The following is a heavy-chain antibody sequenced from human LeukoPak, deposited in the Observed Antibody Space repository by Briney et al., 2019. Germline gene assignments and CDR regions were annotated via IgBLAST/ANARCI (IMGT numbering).Heavy chain of an antibody. J-gene: IGHJ4*02. CDR3: ASVYYDFWSGYHD. D-gene: IGHD3-3*01. CDR1: GGTFSSYA. CDR2: IIPIFGTA. V-gene: IGHV1-69*05. Sequence: ASVKVSCKASGGTFSSYAISWVRQAPGQGLEWMGGIIPIFGTANYAQKFQGRVTITTDESTSTAYMELSSLRSEDTAVYYCASVYYDFWSGYHDWGQGTLVTVSS.